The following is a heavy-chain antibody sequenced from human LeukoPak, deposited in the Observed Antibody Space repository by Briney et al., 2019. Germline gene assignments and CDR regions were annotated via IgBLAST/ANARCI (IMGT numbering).Heavy chain of an antibody. CDR2: INHTGST. CDR3: ARNRRSDADAFDI. CDR1: GGSFSTYY. V-gene: IGHV4-34*01. Sequence: SETLSLTCAVYGGSFSTYYWSWIRQPPGKGLEWVGEINHTGSTNYNPSLKSRVTISVDTSKNQFSLKLTSVTAADTAVYYCARNRRSDADAFDIWGQGTMVTVSS. J-gene: IGHJ3*02.